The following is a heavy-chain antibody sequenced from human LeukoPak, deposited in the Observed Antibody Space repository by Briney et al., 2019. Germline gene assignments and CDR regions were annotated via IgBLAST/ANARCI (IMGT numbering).Heavy chain of an antibody. CDR3: ARGDIVVVPAAILGDY. D-gene: IGHD2-2*02. CDR1: GYTFTGYY. CDR2: INPNSGGT. V-gene: IGHV1-2*02. Sequence: ASVKVSCKASGYTFTGYYMHWVRQAPGQGLEWMGWINPNSGGTNYAQKFQGRVTMTRDTSISTAYMELSRLRSDDTAVYYCARGDIVVVPAAILGDYWGQGTLVTVSS. J-gene: IGHJ4*02.